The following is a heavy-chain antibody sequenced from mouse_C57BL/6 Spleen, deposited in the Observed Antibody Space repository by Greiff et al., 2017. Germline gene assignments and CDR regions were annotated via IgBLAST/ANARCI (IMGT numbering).Heavy chain of an antibody. V-gene: IGHV1-69*01. CDR3: ARGGGYDGYYDWFAY. J-gene: IGHJ3*01. Sequence: QVQLQQPGAELVMPGASVKLSCKASGYTFTSYWMHWVKQRPGQGLEWIGEIDPSDSYTNYNQKFKGKSTLTVDKSSSTAYMQLSSLTSEDSAVYYCARGGGYDGYYDWFAYWGQGTLVTVSA. CDR1: GYTFTSYW. CDR2: IDPSDSYT. D-gene: IGHD2-3*01.